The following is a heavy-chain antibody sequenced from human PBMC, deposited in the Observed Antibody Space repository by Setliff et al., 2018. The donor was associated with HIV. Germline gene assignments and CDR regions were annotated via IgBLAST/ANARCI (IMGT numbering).Heavy chain of an antibody. CDR3: AGGMGVY. CDR2: IYYSGTT. D-gene: IGHD3-16*01. J-gene: IGHJ4*02. CDR1: SGSISSYY. Sequence: PSETLSLTCTVSSGSISSYYWSWIRQPPGKGLEWIGYIYYSGTTNYNPSLKSRVTISLDKAQNQFSLKLTSVTAADTAVYYCAGGMGVYWGPGTLVTVSS. V-gene: IGHV4-59*08.